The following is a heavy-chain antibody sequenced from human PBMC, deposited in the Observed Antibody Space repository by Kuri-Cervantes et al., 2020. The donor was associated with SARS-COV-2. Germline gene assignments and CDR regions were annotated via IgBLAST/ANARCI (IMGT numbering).Heavy chain of an antibody. Sequence: GESLKISCAASGFTFSSYGMHWVRQAPGKGLEWVAVISYDASNKYYADSVKGRFTISRDNSKNTLFLQMNSLRAEDTAVYYCARGKQDFDYWGQGTLVTVSS. CDR3: ARGKQDFDY. CDR2: ISYDASNK. CDR1: GFTFSSYG. V-gene: IGHV3-30*19. J-gene: IGHJ4*02.